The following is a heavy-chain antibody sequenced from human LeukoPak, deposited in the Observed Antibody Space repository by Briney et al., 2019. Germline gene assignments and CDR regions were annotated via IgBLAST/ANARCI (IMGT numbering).Heavy chain of an antibody. CDR3: ARTGIAAAGSVIDY. CDR1: GYSISSGYY. CDR2: IYHSGST. D-gene: IGHD6-13*01. Sequence: KSSETLSLTCTVSGYSISSGYYWGWIRQPPGKGLEWIGSIYHSGSTYYNPSLKSRVTISVDTSKNQFSLKLSSVTAADTAVYYCARTGIAAAGSVIDYWGQGTLVTVSS. V-gene: IGHV4-38-2*02. J-gene: IGHJ4*02.